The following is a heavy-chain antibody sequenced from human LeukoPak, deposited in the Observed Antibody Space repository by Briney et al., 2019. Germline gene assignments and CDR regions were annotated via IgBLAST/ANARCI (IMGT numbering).Heavy chain of an antibody. Sequence: QPGGSLRLSCAASGFTVSSNYMSWVRQAPGKGLEWVSVIYSGGSTYYADSVKGRFTISRDNSKNTLYLQMNSLRAEDTAVYYCAKDIDLGIAVAATAFDYWGQGTLVTVSS. CDR1: GFTVSSNY. CDR2: IYSGGST. D-gene: IGHD6-19*01. V-gene: IGHV3-66*01. CDR3: AKDIDLGIAVAATAFDY. J-gene: IGHJ4*02.